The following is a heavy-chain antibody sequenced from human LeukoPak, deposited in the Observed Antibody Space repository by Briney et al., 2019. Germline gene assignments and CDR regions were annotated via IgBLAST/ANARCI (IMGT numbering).Heavy chain of an antibody. CDR2: ISWTSGSI. Sequence: GGSLRLSCAASGFTFDAYAMHWVRQAPGKGLEWVSGISWTSGSIGYADSVKGRFTISRDNAKNSLYLQMNSLRAEDTALYYCAKDASLYWSGYGWFDPWGQGTLVTVSS. V-gene: IGHV3-9*01. D-gene: IGHD3-3*01. J-gene: IGHJ5*02. CDR3: AKDASLYWSGYGWFDP. CDR1: GFTFDAYA.